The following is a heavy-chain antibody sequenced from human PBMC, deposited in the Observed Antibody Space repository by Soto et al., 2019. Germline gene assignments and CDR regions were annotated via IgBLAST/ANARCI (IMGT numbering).Heavy chain of an antibody. Sequence: QVQLQQWGAGLLKPSETLSLTCAVYGGSFSGYQWSWIRQTPGKGLEWIGGINDSRNINYNPSLKSRVSIFVDPAKKQISLKLSPVTAADTAVYYCARGLILWFGELSRRGGYYYYMDVWGKGTTVTVSS. CDR3: ARGLILWFGELSRRGGYYYYMDV. D-gene: IGHD3-10*01. CDR1: GGSFSGYQ. CDR2: INDSRNI. V-gene: IGHV4-34*01. J-gene: IGHJ6*03.